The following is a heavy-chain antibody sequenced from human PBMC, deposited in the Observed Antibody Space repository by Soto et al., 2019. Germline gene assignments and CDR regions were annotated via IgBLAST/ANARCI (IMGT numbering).Heavy chain of an antibody. CDR1: GYSFTSYW. J-gene: IGHJ5*02. CDR3: ARYGSGSYHWFDH. Sequence: GESLKISCKGSGYSFTSYWISWVRQMPGKGLEWMGRIDPSDSYTNYSPSFQGHVTISADKSISTAYLQWSSLKASDTAMYYCARYGSGSYHWFDHWGQGTLVTVSS. V-gene: IGHV5-10-1*01. D-gene: IGHD3-10*01. CDR2: IDPSDSYT.